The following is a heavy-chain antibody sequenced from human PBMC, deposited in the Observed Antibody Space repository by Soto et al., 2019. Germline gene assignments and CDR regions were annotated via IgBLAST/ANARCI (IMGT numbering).Heavy chain of an antibody. CDR3: ATHPGGGGY. CDR2: ISNSGGST. CDR1: GFTYSNYA. Sequence: EVQLLESGGDSVQPGGSLRLSCAVSGFTYSNYAMSWVRQAPGKGPEWVSGISNSGGSTYYADSVKGRFTISRDNSKNPLYLQRNSRGADDRAVYSCATHPGGGGYWGQGTLVTVSS. D-gene: IGHD3-10*01. J-gene: IGHJ4*02. V-gene: IGHV3-23*01.